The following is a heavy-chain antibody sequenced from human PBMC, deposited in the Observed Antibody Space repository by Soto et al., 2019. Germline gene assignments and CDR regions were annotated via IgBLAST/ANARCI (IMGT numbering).Heavy chain of an antibody. D-gene: IGHD2-2*01. CDR3: ARDRGDIVVVPAALVTGMDV. Sequence: ASVKVSCKASGGTFSSYAISWVRQAPGQGLEWMGGIIPIFGTANYAQKFQGRVTITADKSTSTAYMELSSLRSEDTAVYYCARDRGDIVVVPAALVTGMDVWGQGTTVTVSS. J-gene: IGHJ6*02. CDR1: GGTFSSYA. CDR2: IIPIFGTA. V-gene: IGHV1-69*06.